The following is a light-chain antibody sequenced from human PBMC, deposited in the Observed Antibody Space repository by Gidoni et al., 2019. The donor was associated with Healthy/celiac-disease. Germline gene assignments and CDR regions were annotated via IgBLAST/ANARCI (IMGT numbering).Light chain of an antibody. CDR2: WAS. Sequence: IVMTQPPDSLALSLGERATINCKSSQSVLYSSNNKNYLAWYQQKPGQPPKLLIYWASTRESGVPDRFSGSGSGTDFTLTISSLQAEDVAVYYCQQYYSNPQTFGQGTKVEIK. V-gene: IGKV4-1*01. CDR3: QQYYSNPQT. J-gene: IGKJ1*01. CDR1: QSVLYSSNNKNY.